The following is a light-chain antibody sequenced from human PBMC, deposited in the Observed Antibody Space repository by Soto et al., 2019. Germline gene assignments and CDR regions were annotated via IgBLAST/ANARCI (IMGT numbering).Light chain of an antibody. J-gene: IGKJ4*01. V-gene: IGKV3-20*01. CDR3: QQFNNWPLT. CDR1: QSVSSSY. Sequence: EIVLTQSPGTLSLSPGERATLSCRASQSVSSSYLAWYQQKPGQAPRLLIYGASSRATGIPDRFSGSGSGTDLTLTISSLQSEDFAVYYCQQFNNWPLTFGGGTKV. CDR2: GAS.